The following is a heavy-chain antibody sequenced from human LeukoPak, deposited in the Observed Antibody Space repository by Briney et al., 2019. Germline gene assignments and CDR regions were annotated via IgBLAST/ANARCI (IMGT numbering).Heavy chain of an antibody. J-gene: IGHJ4*02. CDR1: GGSISSYY. CDR3: ARGVVDTAMVTPYHDY. CDR2: IYYNGST. Sequence: SETLSLTCTVSGGSISSYYWSWIRQPPGKGLEWIGYIYYNGSTNYNPSLKSRVTISVDTSKNQFSLKLSSVTAADTAVYYCARGVVDTAMVTPYHDYWGQGTLVTVSS. D-gene: IGHD5-18*01. V-gene: IGHV4-59*01.